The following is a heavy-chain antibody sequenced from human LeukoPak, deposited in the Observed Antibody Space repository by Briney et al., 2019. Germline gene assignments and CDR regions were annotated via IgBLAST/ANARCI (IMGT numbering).Heavy chain of an antibody. CDR1: GFSFSIHD. CDR2: ISNSDNST. J-gene: IGHJ4*02. CDR3: AKGLGVVIDFLVFDN. D-gene: IGHD3-3*01. Sequence: GGSLRLSCAASGFSFSIHDMTWVRQAPGKGLEWVSTISNSDNSTYYADSVKGRFTFSRDNSKNTLYLQMNSLRAEDTAIYYCAKGLGVVIDFLVFDNWGQGTLVTVSS. V-gene: IGHV3-23*01.